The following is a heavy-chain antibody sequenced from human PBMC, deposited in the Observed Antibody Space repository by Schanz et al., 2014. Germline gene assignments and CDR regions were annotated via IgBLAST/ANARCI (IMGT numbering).Heavy chain of an antibody. V-gene: IGHV1-18*01. CDR2: IGGSDGNT. CDR3: ARDRDQWDGNYXXY. D-gene: IGHD1-26*01. CDR1: GYTFTRSG. J-gene: IGHJ4*02. Sequence: QVQLVQSGGEVKTPGASVKVSCKASGYTFTRSGISWVRQAPGQGLEWMGWIGGSDGNTNFAQKFQGRVTMTTDTSTSTVYMELRSLTSDDSAVYYCARDRDQWDGNYXXYWGQGTLXXVSS.